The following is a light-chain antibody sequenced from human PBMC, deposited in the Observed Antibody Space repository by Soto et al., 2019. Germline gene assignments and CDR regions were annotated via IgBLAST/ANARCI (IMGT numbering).Light chain of an antibody. V-gene: IGKV1-5*03. J-gene: IGKJ1*01. CDR3: QQYNSYST. CDR2: KAS. CDR1: QSISSW. Sequence: DLQMTQSPSSPSASVGHRLTITCRASQSISSWLAWYQQKPGKPPKLLIYKASSLESGVPSRFSGSGSGTEFTLTICSLQPDDFATYYRQQYNSYSTFGQGTKVDIK.